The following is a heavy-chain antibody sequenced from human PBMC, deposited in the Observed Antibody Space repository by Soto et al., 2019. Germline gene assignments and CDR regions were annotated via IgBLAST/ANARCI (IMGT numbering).Heavy chain of an antibody. CDR3: AREYSSSWYSYGMDV. D-gene: IGHD6-13*01. CDR2: INPNSGGT. J-gene: IGHJ6*02. V-gene: IGHV1-2*04. Sequence: GASVKVSCKASGYTFTGYYMHWVRQAPGQGLEWMGWINPNSGGTNYAQKFQGWVTMTRDTSISTAYMELSRLRSDDTAVYYCAREYSSSWYSYGMDVWGQGTTVTVS. CDR1: GYTFTGYY.